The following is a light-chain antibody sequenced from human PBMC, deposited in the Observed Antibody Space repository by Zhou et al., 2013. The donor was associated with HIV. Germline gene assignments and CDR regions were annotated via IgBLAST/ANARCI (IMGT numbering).Light chain of an antibody. CDR1: QTISNN. CDR3: QQYHNWPPLT. J-gene: IGKJ4*01. V-gene: IGKV3-15*01. Sequence: EFVLTQSPATLSVSPGERATLSCRASQTISNNLAWYQQTPGQAPRLLIFGASTRAIGVPARFSGSGSGTEFTLTISSMQSEDFAVYYCQQYHNWPPLTFGGGTKVEIK. CDR2: GAS.